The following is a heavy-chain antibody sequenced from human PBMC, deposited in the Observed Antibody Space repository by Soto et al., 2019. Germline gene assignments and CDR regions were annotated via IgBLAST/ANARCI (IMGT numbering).Heavy chain of an antibody. Sequence: SETLSLTCTVSGASISGFYWSWIRKSAGKGLEWIGRIYATGTTDYNPSLKSRVMMSVDTPKKQFSLKLRSVTAADTAVYYCVRDGTKTLRDWFDPWGQGISVTVSS. V-gene: IGHV4-4*07. CDR3: VRDGTKTLRDWFDP. J-gene: IGHJ5*02. CDR2: IYATGTT. D-gene: IGHD1-1*01. CDR1: GASISGFY.